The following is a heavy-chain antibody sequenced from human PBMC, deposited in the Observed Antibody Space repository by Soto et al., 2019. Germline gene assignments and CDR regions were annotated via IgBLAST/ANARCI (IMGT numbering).Heavy chain of an antibody. J-gene: IGHJ4*02. CDR2: ISGSGGST. CDR3: AKAHYDGRGYPYDY. D-gene: IGHD3-22*01. CDR1: GFTFSSYA. V-gene: IGHV3-23*01. Sequence: PGGSLRLSCAAAGFTFSSYAMSWVRQAPGKGLEWVSAISGSGGSTYYADSVKGRYTISRDNSKNTLYLQMNGLRAEDTAVYYCAKAHYDGRGYPYDYWGQGTLVTVSS.